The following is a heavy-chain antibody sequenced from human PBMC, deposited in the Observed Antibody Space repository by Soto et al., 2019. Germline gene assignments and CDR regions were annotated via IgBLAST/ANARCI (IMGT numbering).Heavy chain of an antibody. Sequence: GGSLRLSCTASGFTFGDYAMSWFRQAPGKGLECVGFIRSKAYGGTTEYAASVKGRFTISRDDSKSIAYLQMNSLKTEDTAVYYCTRDNLAVVRYYFDYWGQGTLVTVSS. J-gene: IGHJ4*02. D-gene: IGHD6-19*01. CDR1: GFTFGDYA. CDR3: TRDNLAVVRYYFDY. CDR2: IRSKAYGGTT. V-gene: IGHV3-49*03.